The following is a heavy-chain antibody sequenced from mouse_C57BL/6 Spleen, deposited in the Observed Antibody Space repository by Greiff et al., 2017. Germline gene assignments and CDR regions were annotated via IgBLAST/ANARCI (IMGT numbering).Heavy chain of an antibody. V-gene: IGHV10-1*01. CDR1: GFSFNTYA. CDR2: IRSKSNNYAT. CDR3: VGEEGYRSSPCGMDY. Sequence: EVQRVESGGGLVQPKGSLKLSCAASGFSFNTYAMNWVRQAPGQGLEWVARIRSKSNNYATYYADSGKDRFTISRADSESSLYLQTNNLQTEDTARDYCVGEEGYRSSPCGMDYWGQGTSVTVSA. J-gene: IGHJ4*01. D-gene: IGHD1-1*01.